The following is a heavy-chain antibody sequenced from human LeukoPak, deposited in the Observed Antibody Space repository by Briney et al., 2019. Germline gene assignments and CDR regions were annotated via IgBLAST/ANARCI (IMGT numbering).Heavy chain of an antibody. V-gene: IGHV3-21*01. CDR2: ISSSSSYI. Sequence: PGGSLRLSCAASGFTFSSYSMNWVRQAPGKGLEWVSSISSSSSYIYYADSVKGRFTISRDNAKNSLYLQMNSLRAEDTAVYYCARDLGGYCSSTSCYRDAFDIWGQGTMVTVSS. J-gene: IGHJ3*02. CDR3: ARDLGGYCSSTSCYRDAFDI. CDR1: GFTFSSYS. D-gene: IGHD2-2*01.